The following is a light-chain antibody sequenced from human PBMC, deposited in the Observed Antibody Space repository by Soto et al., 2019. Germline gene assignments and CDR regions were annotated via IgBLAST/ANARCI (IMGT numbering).Light chain of an antibody. CDR3: QQTSSSPLT. V-gene: IGKV3-20*01. J-gene: IGKJ4*01. Sequence: EIVLTQSPGTLSLSPGERATLSCRASQSVTKDYLAWYQQKPGQATRLLIHDASSRATGIPDRFSGSGSGKDFTLTISRLEPEDFAVYYCQQTSSSPLTFGGGTKVEIK. CDR1: QSVTKDY. CDR2: DAS.